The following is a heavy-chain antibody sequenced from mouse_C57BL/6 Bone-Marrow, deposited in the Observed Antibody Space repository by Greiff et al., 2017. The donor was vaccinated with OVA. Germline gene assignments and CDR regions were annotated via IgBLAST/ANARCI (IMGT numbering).Heavy chain of an antibody. CDR1: GYTFTDYN. CDR2: INPNNGGT. Sequence: EVQLQQSGPELVKPGASVKIPCKASGYTFTDYNMDWVKQSHGKSLEWIGDINPNNGGTIYNQKFKGKATLTVDKSSSTAYMELRSLTSEDTAVYYCARTPITTVVATYYYFDYWGQGTTLTVSS. V-gene: IGHV1-18*01. D-gene: IGHD1-1*01. J-gene: IGHJ2*01. CDR3: ARTPITTVVATYYYFDY.